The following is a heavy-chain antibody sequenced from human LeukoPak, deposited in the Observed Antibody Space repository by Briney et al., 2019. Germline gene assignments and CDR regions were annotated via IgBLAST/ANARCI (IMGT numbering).Heavy chain of an antibody. CDR1: GFTFSDYY. J-gene: IGHJ4*02. CDR3: VGSSWYGYYFDY. Sequence: PGGSLRLSCAASGFTFSDYYMTWIRQAPGKGLECISYISSSSSYTNYADSVEGRFTISRDNAKNSLYLQTNSLRAEDTAVYYCVGSSWYGYYFDYWGQGTLVTVSS. V-gene: IGHV3-11*03. CDR2: ISSSSSYT. D-gene: IGHD6-13*01.